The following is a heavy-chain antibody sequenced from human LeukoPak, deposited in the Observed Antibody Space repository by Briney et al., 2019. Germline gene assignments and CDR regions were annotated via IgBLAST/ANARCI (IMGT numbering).Heavy chain of an antibody. D-gene: IGHD4-17*01. CDR2: IYYSGST. CDR3: ASHDYGDYVSHYYYYGMDV. Sequence: SETLSLTCTVSGGSISSYYWSWIRQPPGKGLEWIGYIYYSGSTNYNPSLKSRVTISVDKSKNQFSLKLSSVTAADTAVYYCASHDYGDYVSHYYYYGMDVWGQGTTVTVSS. CDR1: GGSISSYY. V-gene: IGHV4-59*12. J-gene: IGHJ6*02.